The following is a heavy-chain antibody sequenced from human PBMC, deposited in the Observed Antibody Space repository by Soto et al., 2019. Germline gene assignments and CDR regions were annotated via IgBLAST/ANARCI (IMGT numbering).Heavy chain of an antibody. Sequence: QVQLVESGGGVVQPGRSLRLSCAASGFTFTPYGMHWVRQVPGQGPEWVAVISYDGTIKHYADSVKGRFTISRDNSNNTLYLEMHSLRTEDTALYYCAAQATGYFVPFDFWGRGTLVTVSS. CDR1: GFTFTPYG. D-gene: IGHD3-22*01. CDR2: ISYDGTIK. V-gene: IGHV3-30*03. J-gene: IGHJ4*02. CDR3: AAQATGYFVPFDF.